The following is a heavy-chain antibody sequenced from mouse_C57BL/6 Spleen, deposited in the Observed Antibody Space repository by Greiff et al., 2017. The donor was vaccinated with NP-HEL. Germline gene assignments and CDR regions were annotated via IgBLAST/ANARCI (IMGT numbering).Heavy chain of an antibody. CDR2: IDPNSGGT. CDR3: ARLESPYDGGFDY. CDR1: GYTFTSYW. Sequence: VQLQQPGAELVKPGASVKLSCKASGYTFTSYWMHWVKQRPGRGLEWIGRIDPNSGGTKYNEKFKSKATLTVDKPSSPAYIQLSSLTSEDSAVYYCARLESPYDGGFDYWGQGTTLTVSS. J-gene: IGHJ2*01. D-gene: IGHD2-12*01. V-gene: IGHV1-72*01.